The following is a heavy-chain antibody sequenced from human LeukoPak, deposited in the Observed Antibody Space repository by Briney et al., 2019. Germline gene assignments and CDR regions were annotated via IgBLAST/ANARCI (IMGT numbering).Heavy chain of an antibody. D-gene: IGHD6-19*01. CDR3: ARAVAGTHWFDP. V-gene: IGHV3-13*01. J-gene: IGHJ5*02. Sequence: GGSLRLSCAASGFTLSYYDMHCVRQSTGKGLEWVSGIDIPGNTYYPDSVKGRFTMSRESAKNSLYLQMNSLRAGDSAVYYCARAVAGTHWFDPWGQGTLVIVSS. CDR2: IDIPGNT. CDR1: GFTLSYYD.